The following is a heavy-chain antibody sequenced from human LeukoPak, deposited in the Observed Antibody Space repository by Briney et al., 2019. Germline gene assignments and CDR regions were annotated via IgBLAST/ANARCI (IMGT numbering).Heavy chain of an antibody. V-gene: IGHV4-38-2*02. Sequence: SETLSLTCTVSGYSISSGHYWGWIRQPPGKGLEWIGSIYYSGSTYYNPSLKSRVTISVDTSKNQFSLKLSSVTAADTAVYYCARIFWSGYPLYYYYCMDVWGKGTTVTVSS. CDR3: ARIFWSGYPLYYYYCMDV. CDR2: IYYSGST. CDR1: GYSISSGHY. J-gene: IGHJ6*03. D-gene: IGHD3-3*01.